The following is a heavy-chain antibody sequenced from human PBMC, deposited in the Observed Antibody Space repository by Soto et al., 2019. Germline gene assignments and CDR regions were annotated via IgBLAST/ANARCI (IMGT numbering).Heavy chain of an antibody. J-gene: IGHJ4*02. V-gene: IGHV4-31*03. CDR1: GDSISSGPNY. D-gene: IGHD3-22*01. CDR2: IYYSGST. CDR3: ARVTPPYYYDSSAQLVASPGVGIDY. Sequence: SETLSLTCTVSGDSISSGPNYWSWIRQHPGKGLEWIGYIYYSGSTYYNPSLKSRVTISVDTSKNQFSLKLSSVTAADTAVYYCARVTPPYYYDSSAQLVASPGVGIDYWGQGTLVTVSS.